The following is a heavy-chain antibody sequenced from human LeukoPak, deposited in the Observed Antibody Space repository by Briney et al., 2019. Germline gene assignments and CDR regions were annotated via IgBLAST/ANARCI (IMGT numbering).Heavy chain of an antibody. CDR1: GFTFSSYA. V-gene: IGHV3-64*01. CDR3: ARDKGPAAAYNFDY. CDR2: ISSNGGST. D-gene: IGHD2-2*01. Sequence: GGSLRLSCAASGFTFSSYAMHWVRQAPGKGLEYVSAISSNGGSTYYANSVKGRFTISRDNSKNTLYLQMGSLRAEDMAVYYCARDKGPAAAYNFDYWGQGTLVTVSS. J-gene: IGHJ4*02.